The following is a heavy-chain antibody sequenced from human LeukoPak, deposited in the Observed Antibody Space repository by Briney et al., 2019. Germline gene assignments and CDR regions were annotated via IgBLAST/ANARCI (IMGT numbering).Heavy chain of an antibody. CDR1: GFTVSQNY. V-gene: IGHV3-66*02. J-gene: IGHJ5*02. D-gene: IGHD3-10*01. Sequence: GGSLRLSCAASGFTVSQNYMSWVRQAPGRGLEWVSLIYADGATHYADSVKGRFTISRDNSKSTVYLEMNSLRPEDTAVYYCARDRAGIKAWVEFDPWGQGTLVTVSS. CDR2: IYADGAT. CDR3: ARDRAGIKAWVEFDP.